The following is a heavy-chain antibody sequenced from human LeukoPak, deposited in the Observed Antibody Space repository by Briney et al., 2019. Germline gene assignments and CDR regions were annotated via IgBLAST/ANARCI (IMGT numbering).Heavy chain of an antibody. V-gene: IGHV1-8*03. Sequence: ASVKVSCKASGYTFTGYYMHWVRQAPGQGLEWMGWINPNSGNRSYAQQFQGRVTIARDTSIRTAYMELTNLRSEDTAVYYCARVDGSPDYWGQGTLVTVSS. CDR2: INPNSGNR. CDR3: ARVDGSPDY. J-gene: IGHJ4*02. CDR1: GYTFTGYY. D-gene: IGHD2-15*01.